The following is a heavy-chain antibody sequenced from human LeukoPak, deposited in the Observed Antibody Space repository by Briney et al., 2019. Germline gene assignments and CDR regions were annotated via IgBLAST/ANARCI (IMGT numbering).Heavy chain of an antibody. D-gene: IGHD4-17*01. CDR3: ARGGTTVAEYFQH. Sequence: SETLSLTCTVSGVSISSSSYYWGWLRQPPGKGLEWIGSIYYSGSTYYNPSLKSRVTISVDTSKNQFSLKLSSVTAADTAVYYCARGGTTVAEYFQHWGQGTLVTVSS. J-gene: IGHJ1*01. V-gene: IGHV4-39*07. CDR2: IYYSGST. CDR1: GVSISSSSYY.